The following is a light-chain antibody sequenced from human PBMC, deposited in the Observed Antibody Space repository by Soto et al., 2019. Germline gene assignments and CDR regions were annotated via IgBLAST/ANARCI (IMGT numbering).Light chain of an antibody. Sequence: EIVLTQSPGTLSLAQGERATLSCRASQSVSSSFLAWYQHKPVQAPRLLIYGAYSRTTGIPDRFSGSGSVTDFTLTISRLEPDDVAVYYCQQYDSSPLTFGGGTKVEIK. J-gene: IGKJ4*01. CDR2: GAY. CDR3: QQYDSSPLT. CDR1: QSVSSSF. V-gene: IGKV3-20*01.